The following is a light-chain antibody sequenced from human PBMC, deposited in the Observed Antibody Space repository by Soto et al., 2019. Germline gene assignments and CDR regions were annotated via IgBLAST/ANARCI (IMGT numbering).Light chain of an antibody. V-gene: IGLV2-14*01. Sequence: QSVLTQPASVSGSPGQSITISCTGTSSDVGGYNYVSWYQQHPGKAPKLMMYDVNTRPSGVSNRFSGSKSGNTASLTISGLHAEDEADYYCSSYTSSSTFVFGGGTKLTVL. CDR3: SSYTSSSTFV. J-gene: IGLJ2*01. CDR2: DVN. CDR1: SSDVGGYNY.